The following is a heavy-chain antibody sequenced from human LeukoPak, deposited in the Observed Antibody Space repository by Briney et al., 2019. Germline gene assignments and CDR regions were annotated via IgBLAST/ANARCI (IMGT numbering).Heavy chain of an antibody. CDR3: ARVMTPGFDVFDF. Sequence: GGSLRPSCAASGFTFSDHFMDWVRQAPGKGLEWVGRTRNKANSYTTEYAASVKGRFTISRDDSKNSLYLQMNSLKTEDTAVYYCARVMTPGFDVFDFWGQGTMVTVSS. J-gene: IGHJ3*01. V-gene: IGHV3-72*01. D-gene: IGHD3-16*01. CDR2: TRNKANSYTT. CDR1: GFTFSDHF.